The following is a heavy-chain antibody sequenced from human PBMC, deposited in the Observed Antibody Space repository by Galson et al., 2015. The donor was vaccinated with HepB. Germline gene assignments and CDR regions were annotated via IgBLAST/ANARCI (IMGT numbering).Heavy chain of an antibody. CDR3: ARHYIGEAFHI. CDR2: IYYRGST. J-gene: IGHJ3*02. V-gene: IGHV4-59*01. Sequence: SETLSLTCTVSGGSISSYSWSWIRQPPGKGLEWIAYIYYRGSTNYNPSLKSRVTISLDTSKNQFSLKLSSVTAADTAVYYCARHYIGEAFHIWGQGTMVTVSS. CDR1: GGSISSYS. D-gene: IGHD4-11*01.